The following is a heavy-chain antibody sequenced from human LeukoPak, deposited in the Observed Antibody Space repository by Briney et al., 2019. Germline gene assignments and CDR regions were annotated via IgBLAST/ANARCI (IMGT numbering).Heavy chain of an antibody. J-gene: IGHJ6*04. V-gene: IGHV1-24*01. D-gene: IGHD3-10*01. CDR3: ATPYTMVRGVSYYGMDV. Sequence: GASVKVSCKVSGYTLTELSMHWVRQAPGKGLEWMGGFDLEDGETIYAQKFQGRVTMTEDTSTDTAYMELSSLRSEDTAVYYCATPYTMVRGVSYYGMDVWGKGTTVTVSS. CDR2: FDLEDGET. CDR1: GYTLTELS.